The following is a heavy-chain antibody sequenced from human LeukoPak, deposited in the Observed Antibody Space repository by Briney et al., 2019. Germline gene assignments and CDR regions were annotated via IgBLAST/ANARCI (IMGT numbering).Heavy chain of an antibody. D-gene: IGHD3-16*01. V-gene: IGHV3-21*01. CDR2: ISSSSSYI. CDR1: GFTFSSYS. Sequence: IPGGSLRLSCAASGFTFSSYSMNWVRQAPGKGLEWVSSISSSSSYIYYADSVKGRFTISRDNAKNSLYLQMNSLRAEDTAVYYCARDRFESPDAFDIWGQGTMVTVSS. CDR3: ARDRFESPDAFDI. J-gene: IGHJ3*02.